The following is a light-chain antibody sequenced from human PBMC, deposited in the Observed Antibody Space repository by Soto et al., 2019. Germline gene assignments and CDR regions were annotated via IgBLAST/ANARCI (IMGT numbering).Light chain of an antibody. CDR3: QQYNHWPLFT. V-gene: IGKV3-15*01. CDR2: GAS. CDR1: QSIGRN. Sequence: EKVMTQSPATLSVSPGERATLSCRASQSIGRNLAWYQQKPGQAPRLLIYGASTRATGIPVRFSGSGFGTAFTLTISSLQSQDFAVYFTQQYNHWPLFTFGPGPKVDIK. J-gene: IGKJ3*01.